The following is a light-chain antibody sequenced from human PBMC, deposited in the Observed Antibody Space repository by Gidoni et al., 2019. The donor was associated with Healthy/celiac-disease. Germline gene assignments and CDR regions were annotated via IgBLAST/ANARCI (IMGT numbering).Light chain of an antibody. J-gene: IGKJ4*01. CDR1: QDISNY. V-gene: IGKV1-33*01. CDR2: DAS. Sequence: DIQMTQSPSSLSASVGDRVTITCQASQDISNYLNWYQQKPGKAPKLLIYDASNLETGVPSRFSGSGSGKDFTFNISSLQHEDIATYYCQQYDNLPTFGGGTKVEIK. CDR3: QQYDNLPT.